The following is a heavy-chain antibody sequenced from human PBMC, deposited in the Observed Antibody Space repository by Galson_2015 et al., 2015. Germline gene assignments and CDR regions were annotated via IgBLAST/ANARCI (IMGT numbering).Heavy chain of an antibody. V-gene: IGHV1-8*01. D-gene: IGHD1-26*01. J-gene: IGHJ6*03. CDR1: GYTFTSYA. CDR2: MNPNSGNT. CDR3: ARGRSNYYYYYMDV. Sequence: SCKASGYTFTSYAINWVRQATGPGLAWMGWMNPNSGNTGYAQKFQGRVTMTRNTSISTAYMELSSLRSEDTAVYYCARGRSNYYYYYMDVWGKGTTVTVSS.